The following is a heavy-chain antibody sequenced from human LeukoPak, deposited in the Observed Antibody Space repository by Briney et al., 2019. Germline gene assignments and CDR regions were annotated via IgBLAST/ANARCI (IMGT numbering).Heavy chain of an antibody. CDR2: INHSGST. Sequence: RSETLSLTCAVYGGSFSGYYWSWIRQPPGKGLEWMGEINHSGSTNYNPSLKSRVTISVDTSKNQFSLKLSSVTAADTAVYYCARPVGYGSGKRALGYWGQGTLVTVSS. CDR1: GGSFSGYY. CDR3: ARPVGYGSGKRALGY. J-gene: IGHJ4*02. V-gene: IGHV4-34*01. D-gene: IGHD3-10*01.